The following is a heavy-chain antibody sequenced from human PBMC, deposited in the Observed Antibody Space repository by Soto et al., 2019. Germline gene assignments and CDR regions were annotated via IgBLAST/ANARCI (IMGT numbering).Heavy chain of an antibody. CDR3: ARSYGDYNRLVDYYGMDV. CDR1: GGSISSSNW. V-gene: IGHV4-4*02. CDR2: IYHSGST. D-gene: IGHD4-17*01. Sequence: PSETLSLTCAVSGGSISSSNWWSWVRQPPGKGLEWIGEIYHSGSTNYNPSLKSRVTISVDKSKNQFSLKLSSVTAADTAVYYCARSYGDYNRLVDYYGMDVWGQGTTVTVSS. J-gene: IGHJ6*02.